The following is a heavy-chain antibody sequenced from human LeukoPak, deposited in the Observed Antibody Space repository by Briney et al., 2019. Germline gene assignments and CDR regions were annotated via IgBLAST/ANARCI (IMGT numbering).Heavy chain of an antibody. V-gene: IGHV3-11*01. CDR2: ISSSGSTI. CDR3: ARPKAAGDYYYYGMDV. Sequence: GGSLRFSCAASGFTFSDYYMSWIRQAPGKGLEWVSYISSSGSTIYYADSVEGRFTISRDNAKNSLYLQMNSLRAEDTAVYYCARPKAAGDYYYYGMDVWGQGTTVTVSS. CDR1: GFTFSDYY. J-gene: IGHJ6*02. D-gene: IGHD6-13*01.